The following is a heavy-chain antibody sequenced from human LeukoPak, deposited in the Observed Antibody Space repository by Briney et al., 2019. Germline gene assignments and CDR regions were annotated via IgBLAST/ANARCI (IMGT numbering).Heavy chain of an antibody. V-gene: IGHV4-59*08. D-gene: IGHD4-17*01. Sequence: SETLSLTCTVSGGSINSYYWSWIRQPPGKGLESIGYISYSGSTNYNPSLKSRVTISVDMSKKQCSLKLSSATAADTAIYYCARGPTTDYFDLWGQGTLVTVSS. CDR1: GGSINSYY. J-gene: IGHJ4*02. CDR2: ISYSGST. CDR3: ARGPTTDYFDL.